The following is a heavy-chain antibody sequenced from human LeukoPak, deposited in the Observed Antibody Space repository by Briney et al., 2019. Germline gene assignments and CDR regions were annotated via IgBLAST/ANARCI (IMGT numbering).Heavy chain of an antibody. CDR2: IKQDGNEK. Sequence: TGGSLRLSCAASRFTLGTYWMSWVRQAPGKELEWVANIKQDGNEKYYVDSVEGRFTISRDNAKNSLYLQMSSLRVEDTAVYYCARDYQGHFEYWGQGTLVTVSS. J-gene: IGHJ4*02. V-gene: IGHV3-7*05. CDR3: ARDYQGHFEY. CDR1: RFTLGTYW. D-gene: IGHD2-2*01.